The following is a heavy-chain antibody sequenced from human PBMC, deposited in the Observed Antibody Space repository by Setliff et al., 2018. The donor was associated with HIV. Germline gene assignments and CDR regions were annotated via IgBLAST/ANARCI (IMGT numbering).Heavy chain of an antibody. CDR3: ARYPGYYYDSSGYSYYYMDV. J-gene: IGHJ6*03. Sequence: SETLSLTCTVSGGSISSYYWSWIRQPAGKGLEWIGRIYTSGSTNYNPSLKSRVTMSVDTSKNQFSLKLSSVTAADTAMYYCARYPGYYYDSSGYSYYYMDVWGKGTTVTVSS. CDR1: GGSISSYY. V-gene: IGHV4-4*07. CDR2: IYTSGST. D-gene: IGHD3-22*01.